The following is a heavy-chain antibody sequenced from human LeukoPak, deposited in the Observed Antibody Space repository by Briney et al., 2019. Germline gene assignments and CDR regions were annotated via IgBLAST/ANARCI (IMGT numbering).Heavy chain of an antibody. J-gene: IGHJ4*02. CDR1: GGSISSTNW. Sequence: PSETLSLTCGVSGGSISSTNWWSWVPPPPGQGLEWIGEISLSGITNHNPSLKSRVTMSLDRSKNHLSLTLTSVTAADTAVYYCSRESGAFSPFGYWGQGTLVTVFS. D-gene: IGHD1-26*01. V-gene: IGHV4-4*02. CDR3: SRESGAFSPFGY. CDR2: ISLSGIT.